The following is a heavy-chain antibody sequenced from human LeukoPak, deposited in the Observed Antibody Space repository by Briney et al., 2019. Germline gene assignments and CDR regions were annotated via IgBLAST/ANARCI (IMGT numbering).Heavy chain of an antibody. CDR3: AKERDTAMVTIDY. Sequence: PGGSLRLSCAASGFTFSSYGMHWVRQAPGKGLEWLAFIRYDGSNKYYADSVKGRFTISRDNSKNTLYLQMNSLRAEDTAVSYCAKERDTAMVTIDYWGQGTLVSVSS. D-gene: IGHD5-18*01. J-gene: IGHJ4*02. CDR1: GFTFSSYG. V-gene: IGHV3-30*02. CDR2: IRYDGSNK.